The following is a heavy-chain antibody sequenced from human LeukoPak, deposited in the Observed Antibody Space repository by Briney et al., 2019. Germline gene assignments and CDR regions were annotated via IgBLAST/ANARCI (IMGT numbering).Heavy chain of an antibody. Sequence: GASVKVSCKASGYTFTSYGISWVRQAPGQGLEWMGWISAYNGNTNYAQKLQGRDTMTTDTSTSTAYMELRSLRSDDTAVYYCARDQWFGESLGWFDPWGQGTLVTVSS. D-gene: IGHD3-10*01. CDR3: ARDQWFGESLGWFDP. J-gene: IGHJ5*02. CDR1: GYTFTSYG. V-gene: IGHV1-18*01. CDR2: ISAYNGNT.